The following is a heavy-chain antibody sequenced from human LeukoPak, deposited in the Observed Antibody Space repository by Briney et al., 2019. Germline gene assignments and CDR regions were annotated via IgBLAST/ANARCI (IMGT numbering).Heavy chain of an antibody. CDR3: AKTIFWTPWYYFGMDV. D-gene: IGHD3-9*01. Sequence: GGSLRLSRAASGFTFSSYGMSWVRQAPGKGLEWVSGISGSGGSTYYADSVKGRFTISRDNSKNTLYLQMNSLRAEDTAVYYCAKTIFWTPWYYFGMDVWGQGTTVTVSS. J-gene: IGHJ6*02. CDR1: GFTFSSYG. V-gene: IGHV3-23*01. CDR2: ISGSGGST.